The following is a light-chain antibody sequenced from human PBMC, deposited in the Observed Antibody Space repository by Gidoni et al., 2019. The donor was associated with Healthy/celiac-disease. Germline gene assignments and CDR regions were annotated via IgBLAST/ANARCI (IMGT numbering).Light chain of an antibody. CDR3: QQYGSSWLT. CDR1: QSVSSSY. Sequence: ELVLTQSPGTLSLSPGERATLSCRASQSVSSSYLAWYQQKPGQAPRLLIYGASSRATGIPDRFSGSGSGTDFTLTISRLEPEDLAVYYCQQYGSSWLTFGGGTKVEIK. V-gene: IGKV3-20*01. CDR2: GAS. J-gene: IGKJ4*01.